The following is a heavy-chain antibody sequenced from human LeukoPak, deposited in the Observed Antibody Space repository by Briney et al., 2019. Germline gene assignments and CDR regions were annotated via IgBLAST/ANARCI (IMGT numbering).Heavy chain of an antibody. CDR1: GGSFRGYY. J-gene: IGHJ5*02. CDR2: INHSGST. V-gene: IGHV4-34*01. CDR3: ARAGRYCSGGSCYAVNPRWFDP. Sequence: SETLSLTCAVYGGSFRGYYWSWIRQPPGKGLEWIGEINHSGSTNYNPSLKSRVTISVDTSKNQFSLKLSSVTAADTAVYYCARAGRYCSGGSCYAVNPRWFDPWGQGTLVTVSS. D-gene: IGHD2-15*01.